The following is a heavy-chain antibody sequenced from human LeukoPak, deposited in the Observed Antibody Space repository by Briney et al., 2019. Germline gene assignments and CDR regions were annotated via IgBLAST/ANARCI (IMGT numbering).Heavy chain of an antibody. CDR1: GLIFSSYA. CDR3: VKDSSPTSWYFAFDV. CDR2: FGLYGGTT. J-gene: IGHJ3*01. Sequence: GSLRLSCAASGLIFSSYAMTWVRQAPGKGLEWVSSFGLYGGTTHYADSVKGRFTISRDNSKNTLYLQMTSLRADDTAVYYCVKDSSPTSWYFAFDVWGQGTMVAVSS. V-gene: IGHV3-23*01. D-gene: IGHD6-13*01.